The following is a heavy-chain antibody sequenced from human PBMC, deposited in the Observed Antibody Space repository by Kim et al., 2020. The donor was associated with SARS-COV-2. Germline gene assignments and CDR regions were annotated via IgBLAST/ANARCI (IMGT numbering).Heavy chain of an antibody. J-gene: IGHJ6*02. CDR2: INSDGSST. V-gene: IGHV3-74*01. CDR1: GFTFSSYW. Sequence: GGSLRLSCAASGFTFSSYWMHWVRQAPGKGLVWVSRINSDGSSTSYADSVKGRFTISRDNAKNTLYLQMNSLRAEDTAVYYCARGERLLWFGEPDNQYGMDVWGQGTTVTVSS. CDR3: ARGERLLWFGEPDNQYGMDV. D-gene: IGHD3-10*01.